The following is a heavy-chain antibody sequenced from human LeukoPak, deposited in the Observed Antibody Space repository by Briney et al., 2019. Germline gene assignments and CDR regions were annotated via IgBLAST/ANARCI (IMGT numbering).Heavy chain of an antibody. CDR1: GYSISSGYY. V-gene: IGHV4-31*03. Sequence: PSETLSLTCTVSGYSISSGYYWGWIRQHPGKGLEWIGYIYYSGSTYYNPSLKSRVTISVDTSKNQFSLKLSSVTAADTAVYYCARARWGFEKYFDYWGQGTLVTVSS. CDR3: ARARWGFEKYFDY. J-gene: IGHJ4*02. CDR2: IYYSGST. D-gene: IGHD5-24*01.